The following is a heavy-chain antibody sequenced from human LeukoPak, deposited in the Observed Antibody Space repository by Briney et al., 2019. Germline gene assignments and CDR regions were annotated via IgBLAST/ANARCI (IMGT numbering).Heavy chain of an antibody. CDR2: IKEDGSQK. Sequence: QPGGSLRLSCAASGFSFSDYWMSWVRQAPGKGLEWVGKIKEDGSQKNYLDSAKGRFTFSRDNAKNSLYLQMSSLRAEDTAVYYCARGVWPENVYDYWGRGTLVIVSS. CDR1: GFSFSDYW. D-gene: IGHD5/OR15-5a*01. J-gene: IGHJ4*02. V-gene: IGHV3-7*01. CDR3: ARGVWPENVYDY.